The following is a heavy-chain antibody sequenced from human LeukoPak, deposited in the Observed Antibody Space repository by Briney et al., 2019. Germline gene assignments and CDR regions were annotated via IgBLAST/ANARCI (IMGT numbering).Heavy chain of an antibody. CDR2: IYWNDDK. D-gene: IGHD3-3*01. Sequence: SGPTLVKPTQTLTLTCTFSGFSLSTSGVGVGWIRQPPGKALEWLALIYWNDDKRYSPSLKSRLTITKDTSKNQVVLTLTNMDPVDTATYYCVHRPTIFGVVIPYNWFDPWGQGTLVTVSS. J-gene: IGHJ5*02. CDR1: GFSLSTSGVG. CDR3: VHRPTIFGVVIPYNWFDP. V-gene: IGHV2-5*01.